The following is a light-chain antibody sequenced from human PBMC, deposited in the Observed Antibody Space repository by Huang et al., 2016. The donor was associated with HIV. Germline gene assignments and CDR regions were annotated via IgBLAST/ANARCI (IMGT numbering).Light chain of an antibody. V-gene: IGKV1D-13*01. Sequence: QLTQSPSSLSASVGDRVTITCRASQGLSNTLAWYQQKPGKAPKLLIYDAASFQTGDPSRFSGSGSGTDFTLTSSSLQPEDCATYYCQQFNHYPLTFGGGTKVEIE. CDR2: DAA. J-gene: IGKJ4*01. CDR1: QGLSNT. CDR3: QQFNHYPLT.